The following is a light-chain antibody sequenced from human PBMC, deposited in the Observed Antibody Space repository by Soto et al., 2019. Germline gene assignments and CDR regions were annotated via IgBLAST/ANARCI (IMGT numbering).Light chain of an antibody. CDR3: QQSYNTPLT. Sequence: IEVPQPPYSLAASLGDRATITCRASQTIGTYVNWYRQKSGAAPELLIYDASTLQSGVPSRFRGGASGTDFTLPISSLQLDDLATYYGQQSYNTPLTFGQGTKVEIK. CDR1: QTIGTY. CDR2: DAS. J-gene: IGKJ1*01. V-gene: IGKV1-39*01.